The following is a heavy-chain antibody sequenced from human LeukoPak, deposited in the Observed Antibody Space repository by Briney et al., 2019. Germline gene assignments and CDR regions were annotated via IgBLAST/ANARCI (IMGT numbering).Heavy chain of an antibody. D-gene: IGHD3-16*02. J-gene: IGHJ5*02. CDR3: ARGPSRFVSRWFDP. CDR1: GGSISSGSYY. Sequence: PSETLSLTCTVSGGSISSGSYYWSWIRQPPGKGLEWIGYIYYSGSTNYNPSLKSRVTISVDTSKNQFSLKLSSVTAADTAVYYCARGPSRFVSRWFDPWGQGTLVTVSS. CDR2: IYYSGST. V-gene: IGHV4-61*01.